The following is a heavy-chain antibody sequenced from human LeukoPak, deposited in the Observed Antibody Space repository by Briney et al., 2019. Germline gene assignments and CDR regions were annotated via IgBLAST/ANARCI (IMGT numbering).Heavy chain of an antibody. Sequence: PSETLSLTCAVSGYSISSGYYWGWIRQPPGKGLEWIGSIYYSGSTNYNPSLKSRVTISVDTSKNQFSLKLSSVTAADTAVYYCARVNYDFWSGYYWTYYFDYWGQGTLVTVSS. V-gene: IGHV4-38-2*01. CDR1: GYSISSGYY. CDR2: IYYSGST. J-gene: IGHJ4*02. D-gene: IGHD3-3*01. CDR3: ARVNYDFWSGYYWTYYFDY.